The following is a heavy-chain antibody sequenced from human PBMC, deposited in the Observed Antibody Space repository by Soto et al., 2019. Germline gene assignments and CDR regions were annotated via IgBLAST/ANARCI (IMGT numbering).Heavy chain of an antibody. CDR3: ARGQGYCSGGSCYSGATFDY. J-gene: IGHJ4*02. CDR1: GFTFSDYY. D-gene: IGHD2-15*01. Sequence: QVQLVESGGGLVKPGGSLRLSCAAYGFTFSDYYMSWIRQAPGKGLEWVSYISSSGSTIYYADSVKGRFTISRDNAKNSLYLQMNSLRAEDTAVYYCARGQGYCSGGSCYSGATFDYWGQGTLVTVSS. CDR2: ISSSGSTI. V-gene: IGHV3-11*01.